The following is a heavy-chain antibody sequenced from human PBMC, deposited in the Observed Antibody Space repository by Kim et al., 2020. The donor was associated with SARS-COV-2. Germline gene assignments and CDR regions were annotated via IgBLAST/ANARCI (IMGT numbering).Heavy chain of an antibody. D-gene: IGHD3-22*01. Sequence: QKLQGRVTMTTDTSTSTAYMELRSLRSDDTAVYYCARGADSSGMMIWFDPWGQGTLVTVSS. CDR3: ARGADSSGMMIWFDP. J-gene: IGHJ5*02. V-gene: IGHV1-18*01.